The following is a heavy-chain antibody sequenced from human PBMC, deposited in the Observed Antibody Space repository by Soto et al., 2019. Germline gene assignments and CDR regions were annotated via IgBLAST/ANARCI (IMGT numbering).Heavy chain of an antibody. CDR1: GFTFSRYA. Sequence: PGGTLRLSCAASGFTFSRYAMHWVRQTPGKGQEWVAVISYDGSNKYSADSVKGRFTISRDNSKNTLYLQVNSLRAEDTAVYYCARDLAIGILYPPLFDPWGQGTLVTVSS. CDR2: ISYDGSNK. V-gene: IGHV3-30*14. CDR3: ARDLAIGILYPPLFDP. D-gene: IGHD2-15*01. J-gene: IGHJ5*02.